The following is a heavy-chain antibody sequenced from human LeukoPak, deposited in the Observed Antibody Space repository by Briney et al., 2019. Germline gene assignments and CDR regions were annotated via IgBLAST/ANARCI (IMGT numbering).Heavy chain of an antibody. V-gene: IGHV3-7*05. J-gene: IGHJ4*02. CDR2: INQDGNEE. CDR3: ARSRTPAY. Sequence: GGSLRLSCAASAFTFSDYWMTWVRQAPGRGLEWVANINQDGNEEYYVDSVKGRFTISRDNAKNSLYLEMNGLRAEDTAVYYCARSRTPAYWGQGTLVTVSS. CDR1: AFTFSDYW.